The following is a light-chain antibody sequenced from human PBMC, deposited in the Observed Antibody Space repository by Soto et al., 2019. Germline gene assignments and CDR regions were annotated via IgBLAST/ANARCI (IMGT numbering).Light chain of an antibody. CDR2: KVS. CDR1: RSLVYRDGNIY. CDR3: MQGTHWPLR. J-gene: IGKJ5*01. V-gene: IGKV2-30*01. Sequence: VVMTQSPPSLPVTLGRPPCIPCKGGRSLVYRDGNIYVNWFQQRPGQSPRRLIYKVSNRDSGVPDRFSGSGAGNDFTLKISRVEAEDVGVYYCMQGTHWPLRFGKGTRLEIK.